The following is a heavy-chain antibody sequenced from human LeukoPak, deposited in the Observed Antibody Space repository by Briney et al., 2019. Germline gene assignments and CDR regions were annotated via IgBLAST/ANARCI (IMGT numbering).Heavy chain of an antibody. CDR3: AKGLFSAYDKYLDS. V-gene: IGHV3-21*04. D-gene: IGHD5-12*01. CDR2: ISDTGRDI. Sequence: GGSLRLSCAGSGFAFESFTMTWVRQAPGKGLEWVSLISDTGRDINYADSVRGRFTISRDNTKNSLFLQMASLRVEDTAIYYCAKGLFSAYDKYLDSWGQGTLVTVSS. J-gene: IGHJ4*02. CDR1: GFAFESFT.